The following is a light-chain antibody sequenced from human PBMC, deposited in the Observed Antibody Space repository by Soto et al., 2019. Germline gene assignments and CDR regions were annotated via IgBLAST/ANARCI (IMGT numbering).Light chain of an antibody. J-gene: IGLJ1*01. Sequence: QSVLTQPPSASGTPGQRVTISCSGSYSNIGSRTVNWYQQVPGTAPKLLIYDNNQRPSGVPDRFSGSKSGTSASLAISGLQSEDGADYHCAAWDDSLIGYVFGSGTKVTVL. CDR2: DNN. CDR1: YSNIGSRT. V-gene: IGLV1-44*01. CDR3: AAWDDSLIGYV.